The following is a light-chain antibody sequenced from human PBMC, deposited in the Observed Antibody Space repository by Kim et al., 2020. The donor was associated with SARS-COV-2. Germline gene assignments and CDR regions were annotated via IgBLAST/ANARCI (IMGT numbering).Light chain of an antibody. J-gene: IGKJ4*01. CDR3: QQYNNWPPRTT. Sequence: EIVMTQSPATLSVSPWERATLSCRASQSVSSNLAWYQQKPGQAPRLLLYGASTRATGIPARFSGSGSGTEFTLTISSLQSEDFAVYYCQQYNNWPPRTTFGGGSKVDVK. V-gene: IGKV3-15*01. CDR1: QSVSSN. CDR2: GAS.